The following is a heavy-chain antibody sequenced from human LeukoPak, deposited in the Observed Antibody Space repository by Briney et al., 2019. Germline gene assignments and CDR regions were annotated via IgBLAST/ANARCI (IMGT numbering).Heavy chain of an antibody. CDR3: ARGRPYSGGYHLGY. D-gene: IGHD1-26*01. CDR2: IYYSGST. V-gene: IGHV4-39*02. Sequence: SETLSLTCTVSGDSTSSDRYYGGWVRQPPGKGLEWIGNIYYSGSTYYNPSLKSRVTMSVDTSKSQFFLKLNSVTAADTAVYYCARGRPYSGGYHLGYWGQGTLVTVSA. J-gene: IGHJ4*02. CDR1: GDSTSSDRYY.